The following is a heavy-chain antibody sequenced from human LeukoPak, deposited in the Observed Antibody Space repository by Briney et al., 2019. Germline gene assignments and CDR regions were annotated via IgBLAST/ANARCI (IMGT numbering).Heavy chain of an antibody. V-gene: IGHV3-23*01. D-gene: IGHD3-10*01. CDR2: ISGSGGRT. CDR3: AKFQRDYGSGSYYPI. J-gene: IGHJ3*02. Sequence: GGSLRLSCAASGITFSNYGMSWVRQAPGKGLAWVSGISGSGGRTNYADSVKGRFTISRDNSKNTLYLQMNSLRAEDTAVYYCAKFQRDYGSGSYYPIWGRGTMVTVSS. CDR1: GITFSNYG.